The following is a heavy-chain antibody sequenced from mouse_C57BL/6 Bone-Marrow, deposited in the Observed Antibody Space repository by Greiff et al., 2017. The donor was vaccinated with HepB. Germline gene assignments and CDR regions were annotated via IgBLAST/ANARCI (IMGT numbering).Heavy chain of an antibody. CDR1: GFNIKDDY. Sequence: VHVKQSGAELVRPGASVKLSCTASGFNIKDDYMHWVKQRPEQGLEWIGWIDPENGDTEYASKFQGKATITADTSSNTAYLQLSSLTSEDTAVYYCSYYYGSSYSYWGQGTTLTVSS. J-gene: IGHJ2*01. V-gene: IGHV14-4*01. D-gene: IGHD1-1*01. CDR3: SYYYGSSYSY. CDR2: IDPENGDT.